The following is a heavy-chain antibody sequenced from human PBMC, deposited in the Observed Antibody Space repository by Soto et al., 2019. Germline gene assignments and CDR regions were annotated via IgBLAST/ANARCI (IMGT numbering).Heavy chain of an antibody. Sequence: QVQLQESGPGLVKPSETLSLTCTVSGGSISSYYWSWIRQPPGKGLEWIGYIYYSGSTNYNPSLKRRATISVDTSKNQFSLKLSSVTAADTAVYYCARWGRMVAATDWYFDLWGRGTLVTVSS. CDR2: IYYSGST. CDR1: GGSISSYY. J-gene: IGHJ2*01. D-gene: IGHD2-15*01. CDR3: ARWGRMVAATDWYFDL. V-gene: IGHV4-59*01.